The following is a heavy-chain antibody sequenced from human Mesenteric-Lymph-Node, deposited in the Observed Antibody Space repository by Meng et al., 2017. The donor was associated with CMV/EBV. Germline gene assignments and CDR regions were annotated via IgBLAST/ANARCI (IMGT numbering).Heavy chain of an antibody. V-gene: IGHV3-30*02. D-gene: IGHD1-26*01. CDR2: IRYDGSDK. CDR3: TTAYRVGATNIDY. CDR1: GFTFSNYA. Sequence: GGSLRLSCAASGFTFSNYAMHWVRQAPGKGLEWVAFIRYDGSDKYYPDSVKGRFTISRDDSKNTLYLQMNSLKTEDTAVYYCTTAYRVGATNIDYWGQGTLVTVSS. J-gene: IGHJ4*02.